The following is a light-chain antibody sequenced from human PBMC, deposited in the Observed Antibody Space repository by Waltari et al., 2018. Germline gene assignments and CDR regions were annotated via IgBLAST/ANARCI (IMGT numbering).Light chain of an antibody. CDR1: QTITNY. V-gene: IGKV1-39*01. Sequence: DIQVTQSPSSLSASVGDRVIITCRTSQTITNYLNWYQQKPGKAPQLLIYAASNLQSGVPSRFSGSGSGTDFTLTISSLQAEDVAVYYCQQYYITPPTFGQGTKVEIK. CDR3: QQYYITPPT. CDR2: AAS. J-gene: IGKJ1*01.